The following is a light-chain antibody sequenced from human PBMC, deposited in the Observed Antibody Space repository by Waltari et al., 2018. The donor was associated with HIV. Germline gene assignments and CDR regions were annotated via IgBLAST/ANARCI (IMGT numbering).Light chain of an antibody. CDR1: RSDVGGYDY. Sequence: QSALTQPASVSGSPGQSITISCPGTRSDVGGYDYVSWYQQPPGKAPKLIISDVTERPSGVSSRFSGSKSGNTASLTISGLQADDEADYYCSSYANPITRVFGGGTKLTVL. V-gene: IGLV2-14*03. J-gene: IGLJ3*02. CDR2: DVT. CDR3: SSYANPITRV.